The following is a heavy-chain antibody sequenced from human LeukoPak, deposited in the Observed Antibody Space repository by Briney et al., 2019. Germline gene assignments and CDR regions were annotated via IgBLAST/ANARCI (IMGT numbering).Heavy chain of an antibody. V-gene: IGHV3-21*01. D-gene: IGHD5-18*01. CDR1: GFTFSSYS. J-gene: IGHJ6*02. CDR2: ISSSSSYI. CDR3: AREDTAMVNYYGMDV. Sequence: PGGSLRLSCAASGFTFSSYSMDWVRQAPGKGLEWVSSISSSSSYIYYADSVKGRFTISRDNAKTSLYLQMNSLRAEDTAVYYCAREDTAMVNYYGMDVWGQGTTVTVSS.